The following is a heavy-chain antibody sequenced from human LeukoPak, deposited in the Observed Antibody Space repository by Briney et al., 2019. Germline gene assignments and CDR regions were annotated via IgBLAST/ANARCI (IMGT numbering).Heavy chain of an antibody. CDR3: ARDFLRDYGDPFDS. Sequence: SETLSLTCTVSGGSITSSTHYWGWIRQPPGKGLEWIETIYYTGSPTFYNPSLKSRLTISVDTSKSHFSLKLTSVTAADTAVYYCARDFLRDYGDPFDSWGQGTLVTVSS. D-gene: IGHD4-17*01. CDR2: IYYTGSPT. J-gene: IGHJ4*02. CDR1: GGSITSSTHY. V-gene: IGHV4-39*07.